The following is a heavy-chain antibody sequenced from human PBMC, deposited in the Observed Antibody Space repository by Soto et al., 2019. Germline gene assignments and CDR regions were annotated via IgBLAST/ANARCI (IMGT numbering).Heavy chain of an antibody. CDR2: ITSSGSTT. V-gene: IGHV3-11*01. D-gene: IGHD3-10*01. Sequence: ERGLEWVSSITSSGSTTYYTDSVKGRFTISRDNAKNSLYLQMNSLRAEDTAVYFCGRGRHTYLQH. CDR3: GRGRHTYLQH. J-gene: IGHJ1*01.